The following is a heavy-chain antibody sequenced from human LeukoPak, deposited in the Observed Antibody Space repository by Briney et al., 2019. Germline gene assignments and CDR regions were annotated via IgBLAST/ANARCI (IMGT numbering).Heavy chain of an antibody. CDR1: GGSISSYY. D-gene: IGHD2-21*02. Sequence: SETLSLTCTVSGGSISSYYWSWIRQPPGKGLEWIGYIYYSGSTNYNPSLKSRVTISVDTSKNQFSLKLSSVTAADTAVYYCTSTIAYCGGDCYSDYCYGMDVWGQGTTVTVSS. CDR3: TSTIAYCGGDCYSDYCYGMDV. V-gene: IGHV4-59*01. CDR2: IYYSGST. J-gene: IGHJ6*02.